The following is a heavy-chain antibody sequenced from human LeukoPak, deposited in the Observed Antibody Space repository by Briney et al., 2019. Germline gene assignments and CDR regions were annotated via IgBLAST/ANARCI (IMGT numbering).Heavy chain of an antibody. Sequence: GGSLRLSCAASGFTFSSYWMDGVRRAPGRGVVGVSHVNSDGSNTRYADSVKGRFTISRDNAKNTLFLQLNSLRAEDTAVYYCAGGGESLTFWGQGPLVTVSS. CDR1: GFTFSSYW. V-gene: IGHV3-74*01. CDR2: VNSDGSNT. D-gene: IGHD3-16*01. CDR3: AGGGESLTF. J-gene: IGHJ4*02.